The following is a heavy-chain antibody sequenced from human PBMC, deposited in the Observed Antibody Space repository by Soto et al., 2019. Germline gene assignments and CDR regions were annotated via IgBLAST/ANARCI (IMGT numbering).Heavy chain of an antibody. CDR3: ATEPMQYYYDSSGYPAD. J-gene: IGHJ4*02. CDR1: GFTFSDYY. Sequence: GGSLRLSCAASGFTFSDYYMSWIRQAPGKGLEWVSYIGSSGSTIYYADSVKGRFTISRDNAKNSLYLQMNSLRAEDTAVYYCATEPMQYYYDSSGYPADWGQGTLVTVSS. CDR2: IGSSGSTI. V-gene: IGHV3-11*01. D-gene: IGHD3-22*01.